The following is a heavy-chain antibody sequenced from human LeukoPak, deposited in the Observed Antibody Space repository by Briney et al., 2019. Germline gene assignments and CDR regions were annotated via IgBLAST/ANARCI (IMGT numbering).Heavy chain of an antibody. J-gene: IGHJ5*02. D-gene: IGHD3-3*01. CDR2: MNPNSGNT. Sequence: ASVKVSYKASGYTFTSYDINWVRQATRQELEWMGWMNPNSGNTGYAQKFQGRVTMTRNTSISTAYMELSSLRSEDTAVYYCAKEHDLWHEEGNWFDPWGQGTLVTVSS. V-gene: IGHV1-8*01. CDR1: GYTFTSYD. CDR3: AKEHDLWHEEGNWFDP.